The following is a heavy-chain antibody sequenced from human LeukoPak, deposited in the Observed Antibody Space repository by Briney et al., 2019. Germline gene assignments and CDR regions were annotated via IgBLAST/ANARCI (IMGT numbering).Heavy chain of an antibody. Sequence: PSETLSLTCAVYGGSFSGYYWSWIRQPPGKGLEWIGEINHSGSTNYNPSLKSRVTISVDTSKNQFSLKLSSVTAADTAVYYCARGLAVLRYFDWAGNYYYGMDVWGQGTTVTVSS. CDR3: ARGLAVLRYFDWAGNYYYGMDV. CDR2: INHSGST. V-gene: IGHV4-34*01. CDR1: GGSFSGYY. D-gene: IGHD3-9*01. J-gene: IGHJ6*02.